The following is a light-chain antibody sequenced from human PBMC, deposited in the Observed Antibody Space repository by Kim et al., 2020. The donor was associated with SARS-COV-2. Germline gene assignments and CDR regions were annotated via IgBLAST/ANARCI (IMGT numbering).Light chain of an antibody. CDR3: QSYDSSLSGSRV. V-gene: IGLV1-40*01. J-gene: IGLJ1*01. CDR1: SSNIGAGYD. CDR2: GNS. Sequence: VTISCTGSSSNIGAGYDVHWYQQLPGTAPKLLIYGNSNRPSGVPDRFSGSKSGTSASLAITGLQAEDEADYYCQSYDSSLSGSRVFGTGTKVTVL.